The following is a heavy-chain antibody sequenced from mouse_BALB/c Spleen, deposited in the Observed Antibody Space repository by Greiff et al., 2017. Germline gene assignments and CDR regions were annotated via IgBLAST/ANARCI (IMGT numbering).Heavy chain of an antibody. CDR2: IWAGGST. CDR3: ARDRTTVVATDFDY. Sequence: VKLMESGPGLVAPSQSLSITCTVSGFSLTSYGVHWVRQPPGKGLEWLGVIWAGGSTNYNSALMSRLSISKDNSKSQVFLKMNSLQTDDTAMYYCARDRTTVVATDFDYWGQGTTLTVSS. D-gene: IGHD1-1*01. J-gene: IGHJ2*01. V-gene: IGHV2-9*02. CDR1: GFSLTSYG.